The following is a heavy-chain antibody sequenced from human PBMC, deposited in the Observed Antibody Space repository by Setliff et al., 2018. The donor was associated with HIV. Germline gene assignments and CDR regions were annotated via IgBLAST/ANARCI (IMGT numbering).Heavy chain of an antibody. V-gene: IGHV1-2*02. D-gene: IGHD3-9*01. J-gene: IGHJ3*02. CDR2: INPNNGGT. CDR1: GYTFTGYY. CDR3: ARYYDILTGYHAFDI. Sequence: ASVKVSCKASGYTFTGYYMHWVRQAPGQGLEWMGWINPNNGGTNYQGRVTMTRDTSISTAYMELSRLRSDDTAVYYCARYYDILTGYHAFDIWGQGTMVTVSS.